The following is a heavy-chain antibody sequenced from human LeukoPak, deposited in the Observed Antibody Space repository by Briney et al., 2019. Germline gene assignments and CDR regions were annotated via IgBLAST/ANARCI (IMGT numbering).Heavy chain of an antibody. J-gene: IGHJ5*02. V-gene: IGHV4-34*01. CDR1: GGSFSGYY. CDR2: INHSGST. CDR3: ARRAPLRITMVRGVIRANWFDR. Sequence: SEALSLTCAVYGGSFSGYYWSWIRQPPGKGLEWIGEINHSGSTNYNPSLKSRVTISVDTSKNQFSLKLSSVTAADTAVYYCARRAPLRITMVRGVIRANWFDRWGQGTLVTVSS. D-gene: IGHD3-10*01.